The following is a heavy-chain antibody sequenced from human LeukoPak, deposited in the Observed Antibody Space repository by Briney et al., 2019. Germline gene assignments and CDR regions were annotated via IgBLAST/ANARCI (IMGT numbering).Heavy chain of an antibody. Sequence: TSVKVSCKASGFTSTSSAVQWVPQTRGQRLEWIGWIVVGSGNTNYAQKFQERVTITRDMSTSTAYMELSSLRSEDTAVYYCAADRLLWFGELPIHGMDVWGKGTTVTVSS. V-gene: IGHV1-58*01. J-gene: IGHJ6*04. CDR3: AADRLLWFGELPIHGMDV. CDR2: IVVGSGNT. D-gene: IGHD3-10*01. CDR1: GFTSTSSA.